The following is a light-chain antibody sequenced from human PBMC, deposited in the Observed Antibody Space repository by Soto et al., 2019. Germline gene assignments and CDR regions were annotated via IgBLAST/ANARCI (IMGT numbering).Light chain of an antibody. CDR2: AAS. CDR3: QQCDSTLYT. Sequence: DIQMTQSPSSLSASVGDRVTITCRASQSISSYLNWYQQKPGKATKLLIYAASSLQSGVATRFSGSGSGTDFTLTIRSLQPDYFATYYCQQCDSTLYTFGQGTKQAIK. V-gene: IGKV1-39*01. CDR1: QSISSY. J-gene: IGKJ2*01.